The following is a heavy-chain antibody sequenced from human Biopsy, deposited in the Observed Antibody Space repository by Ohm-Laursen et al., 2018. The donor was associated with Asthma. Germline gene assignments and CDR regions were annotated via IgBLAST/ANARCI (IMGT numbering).Heavy chain of an antibody. V-gene: IGHV1-18*01. J-gene: IGHJ6*02. Sequence: ASVKASCKPSGYTFNSAGITWVRQAPGQGLEWMGWVSVYNGNTKVAQKLQDRVTMITDTSTSTAYMELRSLRSDDTAVYFCARAVDYSHYYGIDVWGQGTTVTVS. CDR2: VSVYNGNT. D-gene: IGHD3-10*01. CDR3: ARAVDYSHYYGIDV. CDR1: GYTFNSAG.